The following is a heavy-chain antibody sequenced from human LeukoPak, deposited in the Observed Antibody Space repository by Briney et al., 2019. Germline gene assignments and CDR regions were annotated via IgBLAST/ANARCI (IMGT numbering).Heavy chain of an antibody. D-gene: IGHD1-26*01. V-gene: IGHV4-59*01. CDR2: IYYSGST. CDR3: ARGSGSYPYYFDY. CDR1: GGSISSYY. J-gene: IGHJ4*02. Sequence: ETLSLTCTVSGGSISSYYWSWIRQPPGKGLEWIGYIYYSGSTNYNPSLKSRVTISVDTSKNQFSLKLSSVTAADTAVYYCARGSGSYPYYFDYWGQGTLVTVSS.